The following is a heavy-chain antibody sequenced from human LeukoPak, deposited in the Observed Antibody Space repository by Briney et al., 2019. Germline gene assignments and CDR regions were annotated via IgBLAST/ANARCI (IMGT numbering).Heavy chain of an antibody. CDR3: ARRPAPGGYAFDS. V-gene: IGHV4-39*01. D-gene: IGHD3-16*01. J-gene: IGHJ4*02. CDR2: VYFNGKT. CDR1: GVSIGSIDYL. Sequence: KPSETLSLTCSVSGVSIGSIDYLCGWIRQPPGQGLEWIGSVYFNGKTYYNPSLRSRVTMTMDTSKNQFSLRLTSVTAADTAVYYCARRPAPGGYAFDSWGQGTLVGVSS.